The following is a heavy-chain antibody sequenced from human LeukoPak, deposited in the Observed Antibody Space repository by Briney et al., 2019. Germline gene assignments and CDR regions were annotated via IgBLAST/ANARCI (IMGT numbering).Heavy chain of an antibody. Sequence: GASVKVSCKASRYTFTGYYMHWVRQAPGQGLEWMGWINPNSGGTNYAQKFQGRVTMTRDTSISTAYMELSRLRSDDTAVYYCARVVGPYYGMDVWGQGTTVTVSS. D-gene: IGHD1-26*01. J-gene: IGHJ6*02. CDR3: ARVVGPYYGMDV. CDR1: RYTFTGYY. V-gene: IGHV1-2*02. CDR2: INPNSGGT.